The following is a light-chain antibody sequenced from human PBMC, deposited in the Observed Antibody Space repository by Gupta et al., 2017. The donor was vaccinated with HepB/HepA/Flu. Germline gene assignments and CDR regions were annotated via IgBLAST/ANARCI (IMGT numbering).Light chain of an antibody. V-gene: IGKV2-28*01. J-gene: IGKJ2*01. Sequence: DIVKTQSPVPPPVISGDPAPLSCGSIPSLLDEHGATYLDWYLQKPGQSPQLLLYFVSPRATGVPDRISGSGSGTDFTLKISRVESEDVAIYYCMHSLQTPYTFGQGTKLEI. CDR2: FVS. CDR1: PSLLDEHGATY. CDR3: MHSLQTPYT.